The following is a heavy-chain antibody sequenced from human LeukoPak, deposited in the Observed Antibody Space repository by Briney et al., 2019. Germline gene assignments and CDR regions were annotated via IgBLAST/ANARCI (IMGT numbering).Heavy chain of an antibody. J-gene: IGHJ4*02. CDR3: ARDLDYSTGFDY. D-gene: IGHD4-11*01. CDR1: GFTFSSSTFGSYT. CDR2: ISSTGTYI. V-gene: IGHV3-21*01. Sequence: PGGSLRLSCATSGFTFSSSTFGSYTMNWVRQAPGKGLEWVSSISSTGTYIYYTDSVKGRFTISRDIANSFLYLQMNSLLTDDTAVYHCARDLDYSTGFDYWGQGTLVTVSS.